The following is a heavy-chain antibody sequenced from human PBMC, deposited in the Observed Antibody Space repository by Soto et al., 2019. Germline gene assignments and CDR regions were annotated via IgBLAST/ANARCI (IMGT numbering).Heavy chain of an antibody. CDR3: AHRDSTGTTTYFDS. J-gene: IGHJ4*02. Sequence: QITLKEAGPTLVKPTETLTLTCTFSGFSFTTTRMGVGWTRQPPGKALEWLAIIYWDGESRYNPLLRRRLTLTEDPSTNQVVLTMTNMETKDTATYYCAHRDSTGTTTYFDSWGQGIPVTVAS. V-gene: IGHV2-5*02. CDR1: GFSFTTTRMG. CDR2: IYWDGES. D-gene: IGHD1-1*01.